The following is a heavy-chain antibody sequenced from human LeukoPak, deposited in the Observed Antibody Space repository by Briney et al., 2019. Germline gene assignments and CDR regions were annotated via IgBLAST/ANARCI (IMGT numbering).Heavy chain of an antibody. V-gene: IGHV3-9*01. CDR3: AKASTVVVPAAALDY. CDR2: ISWNSGSI. CDR1: GFTFDDYA. D-gene: IGHD2-2*01. J-gene: IGHJ4*02. Sequence: GRSLRLSCAASGFTFDDYAMHWVRQAPGKGLGWVSGISWNSGSIGYADSVKGRFTISRDNAKNSLYLQMNSLRAEDTALYYCAKASTVVVPAAALDYWGQGTLVTVSS.